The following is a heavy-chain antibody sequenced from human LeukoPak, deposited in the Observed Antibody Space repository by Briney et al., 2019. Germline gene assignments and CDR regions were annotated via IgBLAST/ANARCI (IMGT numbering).Heavy chain of an antibody. CDR2: LFNSGST. Sequence: PSETLSLACSVSGGSMSSSSYYYYWGWIRRPPGKGLEWIGSLFNSGSTYYNPSLKSRLTMSVDTSKNQFSMRLTSVTAADTAVYYCAARRITIFGVVRLNKYNWFDPWGQGALVTVSS. V-gene: IGHV4-39*01. CDR1: GGSMSSSSYYYY. D-gene: IGHD3-3*01. J-gene: IGHJ5*02. CDR3: AARRITIFGVVRLNKYNWFDP.